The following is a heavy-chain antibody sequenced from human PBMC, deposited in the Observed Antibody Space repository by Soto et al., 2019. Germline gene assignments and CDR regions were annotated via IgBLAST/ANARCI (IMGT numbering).Heavy chain of an antibody. Sequence: EVQLVESRGGLVQPGGALRLACAASGFTVSINYMSWVRQAPGKGLEWVSVIYSGGSTYYADSVKGRFTISRHNSKNTLYLQMNSLRAEDTAVYYCARGPRYCSGGCCYSTRYNWFDPCGQGTLVTVSS. J-gene: IGHJ5*02. CDR2: IYSGGST. V-gene: IGHV3-53*04. D-gene: IGHD2-15*01. CDR1: GFTVSINY. CDR3: ARGPRYCSGGCCYSTRYNWFDP.